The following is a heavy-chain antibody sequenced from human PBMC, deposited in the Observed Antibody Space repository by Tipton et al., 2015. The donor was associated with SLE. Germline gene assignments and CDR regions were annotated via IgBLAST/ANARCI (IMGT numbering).Heavy chain of an antibody. V-gene: IGHV4-38-2*01. D-gene: IGHD2-21*01. Sequence: TLSLTCVVSGYSISSGYYWGWIRQPPGKGLEWIGSLSHNGVTAYNPSLRNRVTIFGDRSKNHFSLSLTSVTAADTAVYYCAREVITITDSDAFDIWGQGTVVTVSS. CDR1: GYSISSGYY. CDR3: AREVITITDSDAFDI. CDR2: LSHNGVT. J-gene: IGHJ3*02.